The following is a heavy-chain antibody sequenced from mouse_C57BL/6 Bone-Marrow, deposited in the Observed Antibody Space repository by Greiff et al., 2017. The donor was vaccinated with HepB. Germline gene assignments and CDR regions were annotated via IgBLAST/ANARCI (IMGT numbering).Heavy chain of an antibody. V-gene: IGHV1-64*01. CDR2: IHPNSGST. CDR3: ARWEVLRFLFDY. D-gene: IGHD1-1*01. Sequence: VQLQQPGAELVKPGASVKLSCKASGYTFTSYWMHWVKLRPGQGLEWIGMIHPNSGSTNYNEKFKSKATLTVDKSSSTAYMQLSSLTSEDSAVYYCARWEVLRFLFDYWGQGTTLTVSS. J-gene: IGHJ2*01. CDR1: GYTFTSYW.